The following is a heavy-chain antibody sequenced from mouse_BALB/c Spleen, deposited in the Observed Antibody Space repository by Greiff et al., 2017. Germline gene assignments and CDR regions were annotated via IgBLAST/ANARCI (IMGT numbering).Heavy chain of an antibody. V-gene: IGHV14-3*02. CDR3: AYRYDVAMDY. J-gene: IGHJ4*01. CDR2: IDPANGNT. D-gene: IGHD2-14*01. CDR1: GFNIKDTY. Sequence: EVKLEESGAELVKPGASVKLSCTASGFNIKDTYMHWVKQRPEQGLEWIGRIDPANGNTKYDPKFQGKATITADTSSNTAYLQLSSLTSEDTAVYYCAYRYDVAMDYWGQGTSVTVSS.